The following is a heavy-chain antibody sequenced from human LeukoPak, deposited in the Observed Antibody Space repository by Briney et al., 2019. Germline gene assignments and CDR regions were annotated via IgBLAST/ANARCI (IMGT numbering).Heavy chain of an antibody. J-gene: IGHJ4*02. CDR3: ARDPGLSTVTAYFDY. CDR1: GFTFSSYA. V-gene: IGHV3-23*01. D-gene: IGHD4-17*01. CDR2: ISGSGGST. Sequence: HSGGSLRLSCAASGFTFSSYAMSWVRQAPGKGLEWVSAISGSGGSTYYADSVKGRFTISRDNSKNTLYLQMNSLRAEDTAVYYCARDPGLSTVTAYFDYWGQGTLVTVSS.